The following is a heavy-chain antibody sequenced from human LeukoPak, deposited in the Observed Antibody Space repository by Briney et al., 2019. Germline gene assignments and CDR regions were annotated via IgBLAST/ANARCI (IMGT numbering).Heavy chain of an antibody. J-gene: IGHJ4*02. CDR1: GYTFTSYG. V-gene: IGHV1-18*01. Sequence: GASVNVSCKASGYTFTSYGISWVRQAPGQGLEWMGWISAYNGNTNYAQKLQGRVTMTTDTSTSTAYMELRSLRSDDTAVYYCARGIGGWLVPYYFDYWGQGTLVTVSS. D-gene: IGHD6-19*01. CDR3: ARGIGGWLVPYYFDY. CDR2: ISAYNGNT.